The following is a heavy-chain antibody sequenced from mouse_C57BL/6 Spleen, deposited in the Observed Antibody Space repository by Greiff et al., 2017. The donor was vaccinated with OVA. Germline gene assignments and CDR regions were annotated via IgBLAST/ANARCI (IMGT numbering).Heavy chain of an antibody. CDR1: GFTFSSYA. CDR2: ISDGGSYT. CDR3: ARPYDYGFDY. J-gene: IGHJ2*01. Sequence: EVQLVESGGGLVKPGGSLKLSCAASGFTFSSYAMSWVRQTPEKRLEWVATISDGGSYTYYPDNVKGRFTISRDNAKNNLYLQMSHLKSEDTAMYYCARPYDYGFDYWGQGTTLTVSS. D-gene: IGHD2-4*01. V-gene: IGHV5-4*01.